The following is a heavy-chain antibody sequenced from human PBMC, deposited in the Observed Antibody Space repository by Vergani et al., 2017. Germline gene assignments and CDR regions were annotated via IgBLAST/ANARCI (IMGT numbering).Heavy chain of an antibody. Sequence: VQLVESGGGLVKPGGSLRLSCAASGFTFSSYSMNWVRQAPGKGLEWVAVISYDGSNKYYADSVKGRFTISRDNSKNTLYLQMNSLRAEDTAVYYCAKGRPRVVAATFDYWGQGTLVTVSS. CDR1: GFTFSSYS. J-gene: IGHJ4*02. CDR2: ISYDGSNK. V-gene: IGHV3-30*18. D-gene: IGHD2-15*01. CDR3: AKGRPRVVAATFDY.